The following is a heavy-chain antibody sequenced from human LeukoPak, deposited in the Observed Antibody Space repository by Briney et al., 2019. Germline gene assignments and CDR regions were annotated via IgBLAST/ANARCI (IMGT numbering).Heavy chain of an antibody. V-gene: IGHV3-23*01. D-gene: IGHD3-16*01. Sequence: GGSLRLSCAASGITLSSYAMSWVRQAPGKGLEWVSAINGSGVITYYTDSVKGRFTIPRDNSKNTVYLQMNSLRAEDTAIYYCAKDSSQGGDYFDYWGQGTLVTVSS. CDR1: GITLSSYA. CDR3: AKDSSQGGDYFDY. CDR2: INGSGVIT. J-gene: IGHJ4*02.